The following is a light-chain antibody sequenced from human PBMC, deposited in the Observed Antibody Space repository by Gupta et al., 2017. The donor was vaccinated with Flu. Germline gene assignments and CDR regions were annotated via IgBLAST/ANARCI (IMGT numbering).Light chain of an antibody. CDR2: GAS. Sequence: EIVLTQSPGTLSLSPGERATLSCRASQSVSSSYLAWYQQKPGQAPRLLIYGASSRVTGITDRFSGSGSGTDFTLTISRREPEDFAVYYCQLYGRSPPFTFGHGTKVDIK. CDR1: QSVSSSY. J-gene: IGKJ3*01. V-gene: IGKV3-20*01. CDR3: QLYGRSPPFT.